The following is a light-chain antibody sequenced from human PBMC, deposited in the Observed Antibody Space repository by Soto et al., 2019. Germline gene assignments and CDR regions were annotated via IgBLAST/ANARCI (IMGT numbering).Light chain of an antibody. Sequence: DIQMTQSPSALSASVGDRATITCRASQSISSWLAWYQQKPGKAPKLLIYDASTLQSGVPSRYSGSGSGTEFTLPISNLQPDDFATYYCQQYESYSPWTFGQGTKVDIK. CDR3: QQYESYSPWT. J-gene: IGKJ1*01. CDR2: DAS. V-gene: IGKV1-5*01. CDR1: QSISSW.